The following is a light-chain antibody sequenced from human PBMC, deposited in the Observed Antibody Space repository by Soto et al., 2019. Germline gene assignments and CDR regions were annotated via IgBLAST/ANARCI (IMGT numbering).Light chain of an antibody. CDR3: PPGNNWPYT. J-gene: IGKJ2*01. CDR1: QSVSSN. V-gene: IGKV3-15*01. Sequence: EVVMTQSPATLSLTPGERATLSCRASQSVSSNLVWYQQKPGQAPRLLIYDSSTRATGIPARFSGSGSGTEFTLTISSLQSEDFALYVCPPGNNWPYTFGHGTKLEIK. CDR2: DSS.